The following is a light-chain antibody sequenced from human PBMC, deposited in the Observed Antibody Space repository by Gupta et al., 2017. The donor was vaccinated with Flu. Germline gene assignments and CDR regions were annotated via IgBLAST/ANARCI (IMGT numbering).Light chain of an antibody. V-gene: IGLV2-18*01. CDR3: SLYTSSSTLV. CDR1: SRDVGSYNR. CDR2: EVS. J-gene: IGLJ3*02. Sequence: QSALTQPPSVSGSPGQSVTISCTGTSRDVGSYNRVSWYQQPPGTAPKLMIYEVSNRPSGVPDRFSGSKSGNTASLTISGLQAGDEADYYCSLYTSSSTLVFGGGTKLTVL.